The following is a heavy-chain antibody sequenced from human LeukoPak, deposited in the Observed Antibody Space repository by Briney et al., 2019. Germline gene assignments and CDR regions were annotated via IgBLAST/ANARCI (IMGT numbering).Heavy chain of an antibody. CDR3: ARRPFDWGQDY. CDR1: GGSISSGSYY. V-gene: IGHV4-39*01. Sequence: SETLSLTCTVSGGSISSGSYYWGWIRQPPGKGLEWIGSIYYSGSTYYNPSLKSRVTISVDTSKNQFSLKLSSVTAADTAVYYCARRPFDWGQDYWGQGTLVTVSS. D-gene: IGHD3-9*01. J-gene: IGHJ4*02. CDR2: IYYSGST.